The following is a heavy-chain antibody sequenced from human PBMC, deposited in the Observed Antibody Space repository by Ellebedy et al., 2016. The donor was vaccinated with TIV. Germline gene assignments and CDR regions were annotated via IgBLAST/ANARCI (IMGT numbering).Heavy chain of an antibody. CDR3: ARLPANLRSHMPDDQ. CDR2: VYPGDSET. V-gene: IGHV5-51*01. J-gene: IGHJ4*02. CDR1: GYPFSNYW. Sequence: KVSCKASGYPFSNYWIGWVRQMPGKGLEWMGIVYPGDSETRYSPSFQGPVTISADKSTNTAYLLWTSLKASNTAMYYCARLPANLRSHMPDDQWGQGTLVTVSS. D-gene: IGHD2-2*01.